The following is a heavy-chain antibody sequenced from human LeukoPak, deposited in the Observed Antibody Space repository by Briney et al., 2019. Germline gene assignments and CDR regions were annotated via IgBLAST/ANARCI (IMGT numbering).Heavy chain of an antibody. V-gene: IGHV1-69*13. D-gene: IGHD6-13*01. Sequence: GASVKVSCKASAYTFTSYAISWMRQAPGQGLEWMGGIIPIFGTANYAQKFQGRVTITADESTSTAYMELSSLRSEDTAVYYCARDHSSSWYAYWGQGTLVTVSS. CDR2: IIPIFGTA. J-gene: IGHJ4*02. CDR3: ARDHSSSWYAY. CDR1: AYTFTSYA.